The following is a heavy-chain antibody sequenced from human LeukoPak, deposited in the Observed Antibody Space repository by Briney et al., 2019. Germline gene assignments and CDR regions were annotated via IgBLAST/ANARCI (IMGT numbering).Heavy chain of an antibody. Sequence: GGSLRLSCAAPGFTFSSYGMHWVRQAPGKGLEWVAVISYDGSNKYYADSVKGRFTISRDNSKNTLYLQMNSLRAEDTAVYYCARAAAGFDYWGQGTLVTVSS. CDR3: ARAAAGFDY. D-gene: IGHD6-13*01. J-gene: IGHJ4*02. CDR2: ISYDGSNK. CDR1: GFTFSSYG. V-gene: IGHV3-30*03.